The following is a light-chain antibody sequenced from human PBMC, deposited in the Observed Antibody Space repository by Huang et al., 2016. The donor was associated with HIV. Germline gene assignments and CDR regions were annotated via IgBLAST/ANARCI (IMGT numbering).Light chain of an antibody. Sequence: VMTQSPLSLSVAPGAPASISCTSSQRLLNRNGHTYVDWYLQQPGQSPQLLIYLASSRASGVPDRFSGSGSGKNFTLKIGGVEAEDVGVYYCMQALQTPYTFGQGTKLEIK. V-gene: IGKV2-28*01. CDR3: MQALQTPYT. J-gene: IGKJ2*01. CDR2: LAS. CDR1: QRLLNRNGHTY.